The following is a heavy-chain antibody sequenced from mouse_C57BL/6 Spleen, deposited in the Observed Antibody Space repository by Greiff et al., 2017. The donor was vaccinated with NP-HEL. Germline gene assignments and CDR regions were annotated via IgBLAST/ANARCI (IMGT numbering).Heavy chain of an antibody. D-gene: IGHD1-1*02. Sequence: VQLQQSGPELVKPGASVKISCKASGYAFSSSWMNWVKQRPGKGLEWIGRIYPGDGDTNYNGKFKGKATLTADKSSSTAYMQLSSLTSEDSAVYFCARWDTMGGFAYWGQGTLVTVSA. CDR1: GYAFSSSW. V-gene: IGHV1-82*01. CDR2: IYPGDGDT. CDR3: ARWDTMGGFAY. J-gene: IGHJ3*01.